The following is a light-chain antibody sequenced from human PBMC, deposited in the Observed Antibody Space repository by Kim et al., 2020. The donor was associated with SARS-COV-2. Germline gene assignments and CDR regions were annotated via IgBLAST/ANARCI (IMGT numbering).Light chain of an antibody. CDR2: DAT. CDR1: QTVFSW. J-gene: IGKJ1*01. CDR3: QQYNFDFGS. V-gene: IGKV1-5*03. Sequence: IQMTQSPSTLSASVGDRVTITCRASQTVFSWLAWYQQKPGKAPNLLISDATTLESGVPSRFSGSGSGTEFTLTISSLQPDDFATYFCQQYNFDFGSFGQATKVEIK.